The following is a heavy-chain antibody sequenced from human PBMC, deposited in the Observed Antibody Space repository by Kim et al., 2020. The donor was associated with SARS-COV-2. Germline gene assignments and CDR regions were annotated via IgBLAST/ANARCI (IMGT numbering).Heavy chain of an antibody. Sequence: SETLSLTCAVYGGSFSGYSWSWIRQPPGKGLEWMGEINHSGSTNYNPSLKSRVTISVDTTKNQFSLKLSSVTAADTAVYYCARGALLKGLMIWGQGTMVTVSS. CDR2: INHSGST. V-gene: IGHV4-34*01. D-gene: IGHD1-26*01. CDR3: ARGALLKGLMI. CDR1: GGSFSGYS. J-gene: IGHJ3*02.